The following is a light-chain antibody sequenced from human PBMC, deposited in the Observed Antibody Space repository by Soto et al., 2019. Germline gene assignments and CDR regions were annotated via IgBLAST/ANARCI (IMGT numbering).Light chain of an antibody. CDR2: AAS. V-gene: IGKV3-20*01. J-gene: IGKJ4*01. CDR3: QQYGSSPRT. CDR1: QSLSSNF. Sequence: IVLAQSPGALSLSPGERGTLSCRASQSLSSNFLAWYQQRPGQAPRLLIYAASSRATGIPDRFSGSGSGTDFTLTIRRLEPEDFAVYYCQQYGSSPRTFGGGTKVDIK.